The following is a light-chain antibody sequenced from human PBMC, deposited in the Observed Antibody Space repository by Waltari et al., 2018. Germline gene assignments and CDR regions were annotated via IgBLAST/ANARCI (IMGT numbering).Light chain of an antibody. CDR2: EAT. CDR1: SSDVGTYHL. CDR3: CSFAGRSTWV. Sequence: QSALPQPASVSGSPGQSPAVSCTVSSSDVGTYHLVSWYQQPPGKAPKLIIYEATKRPSGVSNRFSGSKSGNMASLTISGLQAEDEAEYYCCSFAGRSTWVFGTGTKVTVL. J-gene: IGLJ1*01. V-gene: IGLV2-23*01.